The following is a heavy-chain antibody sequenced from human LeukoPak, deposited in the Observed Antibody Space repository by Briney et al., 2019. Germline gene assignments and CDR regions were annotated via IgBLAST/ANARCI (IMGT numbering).Heavy chain of an antibody. D-gene: IGHD3-10*01. CDR3: ARSRQASGLLSS. CDR2: IYDRGPA. J-gene: IGHJ5*02. V-gene: IGHV4-30-2*06. Sequence: SETLSLTCTVSGGAIASGGYSWNWIRQSPGKGLEWIGSIYDRGPAYYNPSLKSRFTISVDRPKNQFFLNVTSLTAADTAVYYCARSRQASGLLSSWGQGTPVVVSS. CDR1: GGAIASGGYS.